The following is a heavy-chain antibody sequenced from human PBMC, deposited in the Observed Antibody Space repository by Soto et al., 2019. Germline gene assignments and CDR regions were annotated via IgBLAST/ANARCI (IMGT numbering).Heavy chain of an antibody. CDR3: ARGAGIIVAGTSFEY. CDR1: GFTFSSHS. CDR2: IAFDGSYK. J-gene: IGHJ4*02. D-gene: IGHD6-19*01. Sequence: QVQLVESGGGVAQPGRSLRLSCAASGFTFSSHSMHWVRQAPGKGLGWVAVIAFDGSYKYYADSVKGRFTISRDNSKNTLYLQMNSLRAEDTAVYYCARGAGIIVAGTSFEYWGQGTLVTVSS. V-gene: IGHV3-30*04.